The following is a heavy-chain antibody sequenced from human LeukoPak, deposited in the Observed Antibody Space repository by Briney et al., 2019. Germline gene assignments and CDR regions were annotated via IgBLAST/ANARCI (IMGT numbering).Heavy chain of an antibody. V-gene: IGHV4-59*12. CDR3: ARDSSSSPFDY. CDR1: GASNIGYY. J-gene: IGHJ4*02. D-gene: IGHD6-6*01. Sequence: SETLSLTCTISGASNIGYYWSWIRQSPGQGLEWIGYVYYSGSTNYNPSLESRVAISIDTSKNQFSLKLSSVTAADTAVYYCARDSSSSPFDYWGQGTLVTVSS. CDR2: VYYSGST.